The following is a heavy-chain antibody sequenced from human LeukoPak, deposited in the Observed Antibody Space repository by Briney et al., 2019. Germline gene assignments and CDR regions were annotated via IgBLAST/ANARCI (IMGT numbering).Heavy chain of an antibody. CDR2: IKRDGTDK. D-gene: IGHD6-19*01. CDR1: GFTFSSYW. J-gene: IGHJ4*02. V-gene: IGHV3-7*01. CDR3: TRALYNTGWYPDYFDS. Sequence: GGSLRLSCAASGFTFSSYWMSLVRQAPGKGLEWLANIKRDGTDKYYVGSVEGRFTISRDNAKNSLFLQMSSLRAEDTAIYYCTRALYNTGWYPDYFDSWGQGTLVTVSS.